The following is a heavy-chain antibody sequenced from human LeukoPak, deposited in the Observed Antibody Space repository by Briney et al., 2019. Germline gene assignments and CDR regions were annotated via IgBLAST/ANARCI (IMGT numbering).Heavy chain of an antibody. CDR2: IKQDGSQK. CDR1: GFTFTTYW. J-gene: IGHJ4*02. V-gene: IGHV3-7*01. Sequence: GGSLRLSCAASGFTFTTYWMTWVRQAPGKGLEWVANIKQDGSQKYYVDSVKGRFTISRENAKNSLYLQMNSLKAEDTAVYYCARENWANDYWGQGTLVTVSS. D-gene: IGHD7-27*01. CDR3: ARENWANDY.